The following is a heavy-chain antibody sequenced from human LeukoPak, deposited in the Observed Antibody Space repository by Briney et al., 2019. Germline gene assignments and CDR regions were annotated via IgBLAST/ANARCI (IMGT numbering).Heavy chain of an antibody. Sequence: GASVKVSCKASGGTFSSYAISWVRQAPGQGLEWMGRIIPIFGTANYAQKFQGRVTITTDESTSTAYMELSSLRSEDTAVYYCARAPGSITGTPVYNWFDPWGQGTLVTVSS. CDR3: ARAPGSITGTPVYNWFDP. CDR1: GGTFSSYA. CDR2: IIPIFGTA. D-gene: IGHD1-7*01. J-gene: IGHJ5*02. V-gene: IGHV1-69*05.